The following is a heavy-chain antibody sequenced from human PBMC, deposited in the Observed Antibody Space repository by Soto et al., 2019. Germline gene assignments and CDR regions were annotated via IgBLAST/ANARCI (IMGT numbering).Heavy chain of an antibody. CDR3: ARDHTGDNGREFDP. J-gene: IGHJ5*02. D-gene: IGHD4-17*01. CDR1: GGSISNYY. CDR2: IYTSGNT. Sequence: QVQLQESGPGLVKPSETLSLTCTVSGGSISNYYWSLIRQPAGKGLEWIWRIYTSGNTNYHPSLQGRVTMSVDMSKTQFSMKLSSVAAADTAVYYCARDHTGDNGREFDPWGQGTLVTVSS. V-gene: IGHV4-4*07.